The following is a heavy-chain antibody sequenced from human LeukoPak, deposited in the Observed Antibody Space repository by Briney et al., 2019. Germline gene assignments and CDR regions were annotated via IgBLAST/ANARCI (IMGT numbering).Heavy chain of an antibody. V-gene: IGHV1-18*04. J-gene: IGHJ4*02. CDR2: ISAYNGNT. Sequence: ASVKVSCKASGYTFTGYYMHWVRQAPGQGLEWMGWISAYNGNTNYAQKLQGRVTMTTDTSTSTAYMELRSLRSDDTAVYYCARDTSGSGNWYDYVWGSYRHDYWGQGTLVTVSS. D-gene: IGHD3-16*02. CDR3: ARDTSGSGNWYDYVWGSYRHDY. CDR1: GYTFTGYY.